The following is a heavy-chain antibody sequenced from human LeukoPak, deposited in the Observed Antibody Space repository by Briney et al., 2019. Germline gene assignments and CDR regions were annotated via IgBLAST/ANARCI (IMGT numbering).Heavy chain of an antibody. CDR3: ARDPGYSSGWVFDY. Sequence: GGSLRLSCAASGFTFSNYGMHWVRQAPGKGLDWVAFIRPDGSNKYYADSVKGRFTFPRDNPKNTLYLQMNNLRAEDTAVYFCARDPGYSSGWVFDYWGQGALVTVSS. J-gene: IGHJ4*02. D-gene: IGHD6-19*01. CDR1: GFTFSNYG. V-gene: IGHV3-30*02. CDR2: IRPDGSNK.